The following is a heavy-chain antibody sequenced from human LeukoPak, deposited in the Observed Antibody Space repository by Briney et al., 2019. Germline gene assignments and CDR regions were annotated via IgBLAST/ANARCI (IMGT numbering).Heavy chain of an antibody. CDR3: ATNGPVGGAYWGSLDI. CDR2: FHNTGGT. J-gene: IGHJ3*02. D-gene: IGHD2-8*02. CDR1: GGSISSYY. V-gene: IGHV4-59*01. Sequence: SETLSLTCTVSGGSISSYYWSWIRQPPGKGLEWIGYFHNTGGTNYNPYVKSRVTISVDTSKNQVSLKMTSVTAADTAVYYCATNGPVGGAYWGSLDIWGKGTLVTVSS.